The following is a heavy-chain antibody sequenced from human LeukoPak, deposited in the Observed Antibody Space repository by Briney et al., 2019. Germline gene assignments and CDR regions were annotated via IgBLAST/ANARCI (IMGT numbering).Heavy chain of an antibody. V-gene: IGHV3-23*01. J-gene: IGHJ4*02. Sequence: GGSLRLSCAASGFTFSSYAMSWVRQAPGKGLEWVSAISGSGGSTYYADSVKGRFTISRDNSKNTLYLQMNSLRAEDTAVYYCASLPGIAVAGRERDFDYWGQGTLVTVSS. CDR2: ISGSGGST. CDR1: GFTFSSYA. D-gene: IGHD6-19*01. CDR3: ASLPGIAVAGRERDFDY.